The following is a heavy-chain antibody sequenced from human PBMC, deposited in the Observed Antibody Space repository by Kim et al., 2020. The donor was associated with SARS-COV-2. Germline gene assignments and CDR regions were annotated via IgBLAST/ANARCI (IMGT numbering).Heavy chain of an antibody. D-gene: IGHD6-13*01. CDR1: GFTFDDYA. CDR3: AKDIGYSSSWYATANYYYYGMDV. CDR2: ISGDGGST. J-gene: IGHJ6*02. V-gene: IGHV3-43*02. Sequence: GGFLRLSCAASGFTFDDYAMHWVRQAPGKGLEWVSLISGDGGSTYYADSVKGRFTISRDNSKNSLYLQMNSLRTEDTALYYCAKDIGYSSSWYATANYYYYGMDVWGQGTTVTVSS.